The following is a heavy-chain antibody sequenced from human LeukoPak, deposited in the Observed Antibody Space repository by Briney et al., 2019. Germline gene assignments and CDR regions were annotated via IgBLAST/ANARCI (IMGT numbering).Heavy chain of an antibody. CDR2: ICHSGST. Sequence: SETLSLTCAVSGGSISSSNWWSWVRQPPGKGLEWIGEICHSGSTNYNPSLKSRVTISVDKSKNQFSLKLSSVTAADTAVYYCARDGSTMVRGVISLWGQGTLVTVSS. CDR3: ARDGSTMVRGVISL. CDR1: GGSISSSNW. J-gene: IGHJ4*02. V-gene: IGHV4-4*02. D-gene: IGHD3-10*01.